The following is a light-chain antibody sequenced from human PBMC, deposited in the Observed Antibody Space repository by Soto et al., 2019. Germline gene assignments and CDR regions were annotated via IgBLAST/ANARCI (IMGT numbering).Light chain of an antibody. J-gene: IGKJ2*01. CDR1: QSISSW. Sequence: DIQMTQSPSTLSASVGDRVTITCRASQSISSWLAWYQQKQWKAPNLLIYDGSSMQSGVPSRFSGSGSGTRFTLTISSLQTDDFATDYCQQENSYLYTFGQRKKLEIK. CDR3: QQENSYLYT. CDR2: DGS. V-gene: IGKV1-5*01.